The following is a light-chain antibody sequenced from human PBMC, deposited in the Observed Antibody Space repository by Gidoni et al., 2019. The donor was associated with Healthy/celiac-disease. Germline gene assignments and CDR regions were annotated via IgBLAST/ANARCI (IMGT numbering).Light chain of an antibody. CDR1: RSNIGAGYD. V-gene: IGLV1-40*01. CDR2: GNS. Sequence: QSVLTQPPSVSGAPGQRVTISCTGSRSNIGAGYDVHWYQHLPGTAPKLLIYGNSHRPSGVPDRFSGSKSGTSASLAITGLQAEDEADYYCQSYDSSLSGSVVFGGGTKLTVL. J-gene: IGLJ2*01. CDR3: QSYDSSLSGSVV.